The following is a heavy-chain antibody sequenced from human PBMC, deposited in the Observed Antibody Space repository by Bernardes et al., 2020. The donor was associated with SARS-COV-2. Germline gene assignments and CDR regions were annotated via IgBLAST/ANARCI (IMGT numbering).Heavy chain of an antibody. CDR1: GDSSTNGNY. D-gene: IGHD1-1*01. V-gene: IGHV4-31*03. Sequence: TLSLTRTFSGDSSTNGNYWSRVRQHPGEGLEWSGYIFHSGGTHYKPSLRGRATVSVDTSKNQFSLNVRSVTAADTAVYYCARVIEGTGCDYWGPGTLVTVSS. J-gene: IGHJ4*02. CDR3: ARVIEGTGCDY. CDR2: IFHSGGT.